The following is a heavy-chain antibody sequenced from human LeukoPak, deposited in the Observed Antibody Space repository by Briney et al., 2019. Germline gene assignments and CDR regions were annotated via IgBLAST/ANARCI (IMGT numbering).Heavy chain of an antibody. Sequence: SQTLSPTCAISGDSVSTNSAAWNWIRQSPSRGLEWLGRTYYRSKWYNDYAVSVKSRITTNPDTSKNQFSLQLNSVTPEDTAVYYCARVRYDGDHDAFDIWGQGTMVTVSS. CDR2: TYYRSKWYN. J-gene: IGHJ3*02. CDR3: ARVRYDGDHDAFDI. V-gene: IGHV6-1*01. D-gene: IGHD5-12*01. CDR1: GDSVSTNSAA.